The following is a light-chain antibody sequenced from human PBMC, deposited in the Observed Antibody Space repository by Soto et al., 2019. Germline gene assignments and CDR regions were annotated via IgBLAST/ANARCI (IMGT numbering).Light chain of an antibody. V-gene: IGKV3-11*01. CDR2: GAS. J-gene: IGKJ1*01. CDR3: QQRSNWPRWT. Sequence: EIVMTQSPATLSVSPGERATLSCRASQSVSSDLAWYEQKPGQAPRLLIYGASTRATGIPARFSGSGSGTDFTLTISSLEPEDFAVYYCQQRSNWPRWTFGQGTKVAIK. CDR1: QSVSSD.